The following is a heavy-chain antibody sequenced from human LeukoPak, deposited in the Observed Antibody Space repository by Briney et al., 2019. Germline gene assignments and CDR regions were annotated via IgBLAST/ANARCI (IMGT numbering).Heavy chain of an antibody. CDR1: GGSISSSGYS. J-gene: IGHJ5*02. Sequence: SETLSLTCTVSGGSISSSGYSWSWIRQPPGKGLEWIGYIYDSGSTYYNPSLKSRVTISVDTSKNQFSLKLSSVTAADTAVYYCARGLRGTIFGVSPPGRYNWFDPWGQGTLVTVSS. CDR2: IYDSGST. V-gene: IGHV4-30-4*07. D-gene: IGHD3-3*01. CDR3: ARGLRGTIFGVSPPGRYNWFDP.